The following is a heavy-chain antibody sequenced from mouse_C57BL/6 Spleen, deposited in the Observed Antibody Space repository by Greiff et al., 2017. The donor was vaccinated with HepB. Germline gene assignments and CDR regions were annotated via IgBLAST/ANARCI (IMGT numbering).Heavy chain of an antibody. V-gene: IGHV5-6*01. CDR2: ISSGGSYT. CDR1: GFTFSSYG. Sequence: EVMLVESGGDLVKPGGSLKLSCAASGFTFSSYGMSWVRQTPDKRLEWVATISSGGSYTYYPDSVKGRCTISRDNAKNTLDLQMSSLKSEDTAMYYCARQDLYDYDPAWFAYWGQGTLVTVSA. CDR3: ARQDLYDYDPAWFAY. J-gene: IGHJ3*01. D-gene: IGHD2-4*01.